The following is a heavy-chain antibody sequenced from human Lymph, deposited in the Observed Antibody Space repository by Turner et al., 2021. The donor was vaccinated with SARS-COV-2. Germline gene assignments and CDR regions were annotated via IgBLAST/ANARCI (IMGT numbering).Heavy chain of an antibody. Sequence: EVQLLESGGGLVQPGGSLRLSCAASGFTFSSYAMSWVRQAPGKGLEWVSGMSGSGGRPYNADSVKGRFTVSRDDSKYTLYLQMNSLRAEDTAVYYCAKVTGSSWYKGIDYWGQGTLVTVSS. V-gene: IGHV3-23*01. D-gene: IGHD6-13*01. CDR2: MSGSGGRP. CDR1: GFTFSSYA. CDR3: AKVTGSSWYKGIDY. J-gene: IGHJ4*02.